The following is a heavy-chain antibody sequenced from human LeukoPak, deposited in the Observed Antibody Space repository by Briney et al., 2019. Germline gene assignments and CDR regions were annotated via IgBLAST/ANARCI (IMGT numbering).Heavy chain of an antibody. D-gene: IGHD6-19*01. J-gene: IGHJ4*02. CDR1: GGSISSYY. CDR2: IYYSGST. CDR3: ARTAVGDYYFDY. V-gene: IGHV4-59*01. Sequence: PSETLSLTCTVSGGSISSYYWSWIRQPPGKGLEWIGYIYYSGSTNYNPSLKSRVTISVDTSKNQFSLKLSSVTAADTAVYYWARTAVGDYYFDYWGQGTLVTVSS.